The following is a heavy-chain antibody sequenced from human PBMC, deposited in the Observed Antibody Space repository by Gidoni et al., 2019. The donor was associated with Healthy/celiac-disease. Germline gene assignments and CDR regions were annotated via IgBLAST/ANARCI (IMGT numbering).Heavy chain of an antibody. J-gene: IGHJ4*02. D-gene: IGHD5-18*01. CDR2: IYPGDSDT. CDR1: GYSFTSYW. Sequence: EVQLVQSGAEVKKPGESLKLSCKGSGYSFTSYWIGWVRQMPGKGLEWMGIIYPGDSDTRYSPSFQGQVTISADKSISTAYLQWSSLKASDTAMYYCARLDTAMAKASGYFDYWGQGTLVTVSS. CDR3: ARLDTAMAKASGYFDY. V-gene: IGHV5-51*01.